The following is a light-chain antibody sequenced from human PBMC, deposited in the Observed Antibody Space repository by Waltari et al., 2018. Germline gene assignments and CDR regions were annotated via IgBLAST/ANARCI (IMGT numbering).Light chain of an antibody. CDR1: QSVRSN. J-gene: IGKJ1*01. Sequence: EIVMTQSPATLSVSPGERATLSCRASQSVRSNLAWYQQKPGQAPRLLIDGASTRATGVPARFSGSGSGTEFTLTISTLQSEDFAVYYCQQYNDWPRWTFGQGTKVEIK. CDR3: QQYNDWPRWT. V-gene: IGKV3-15*01. CDR2: GAS.